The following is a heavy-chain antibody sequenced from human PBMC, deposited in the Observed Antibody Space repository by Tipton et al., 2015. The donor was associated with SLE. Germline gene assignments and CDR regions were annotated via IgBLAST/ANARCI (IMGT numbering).Heavy chain of an antibody. J-gene: IGHJ6*02. D-gene: IGHD1-26*01. Sequence: TLSLTCTVSGGSIRSTSHHWGWIRQPPGKGLEWIASSYYSGSTNYNPSLQSRLTISVDTSKNQFSLTLSSVTAADTAVYYCARPRIVIRPSSGMDVWGQGTTVTVSS. CDR3: ARPRIVIRPSSGMDV. V-gene: IGHV4-39*07. CDR1: GGSIRSTSHH. CDR2: SYYSGST.